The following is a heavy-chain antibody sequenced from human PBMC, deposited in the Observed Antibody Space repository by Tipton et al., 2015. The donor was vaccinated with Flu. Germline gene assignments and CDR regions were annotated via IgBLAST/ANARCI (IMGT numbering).Heavy chain of an antibody. CDR3: ARGGFDAFDI. J-gene: IGHJ3*02. CDR2: IYPGDSDT. Sequence: VQLVQSGAEVKKAGESLKISCKGSGYTFSNDWIGWVRQRPGKGLEWMGIIYPGDSDTRYSTSFQGQVTISADKSISTAYLQWRSLKASDSAMYFCARGGFDAFDIWGQGTMVTVSS. CDR1: GYTFSNDW. V-gene: IGHV5-51*03. D-gene: IGHD5-12*01.